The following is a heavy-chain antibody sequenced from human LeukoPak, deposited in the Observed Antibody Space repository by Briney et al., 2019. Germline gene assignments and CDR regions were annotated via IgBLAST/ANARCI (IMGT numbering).Heavy chain of an antibody. J-gene: IGHJ4*02. Sequence: SVKVSCKASGGTFSSYAISWVRQAPGQGLEWMGGIIPIFGTANYAQKFQGRVTITADESTSTAYMELGSLRSEDTAVYYCARGRVDTAMVPDYWGQGTLVTVSS. CDR3: ARGRVDTAMVPDY. V-gene: IGHV1-69*01. CDR1: GGTFSSYA. CDR2: IIPIFGTA. D-gene: IGHD5-18*01.